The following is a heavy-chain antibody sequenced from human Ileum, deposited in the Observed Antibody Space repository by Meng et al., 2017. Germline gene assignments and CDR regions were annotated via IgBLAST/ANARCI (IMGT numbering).Heavy chain of an antibody. CDR3: ARSTDGHTHGLS. J-gene: IGHJ5*02. CDR1: GFIFSNYG. V-gene: IGHV3-33*01. Sequence: QVQLGESGGGGVQPGRSLMLFCAASGFIFSNYGMHWLRQAPGKGLEWVGAIWYDGSGPYYADSAKGRFTISRDNSKSTLYLQMSSLRAKDTALYYCARSTDGHTHGLSWGQGTLVTVSS. CDR2: IWYDGSGP. D-gene: IGHD5-24*01.